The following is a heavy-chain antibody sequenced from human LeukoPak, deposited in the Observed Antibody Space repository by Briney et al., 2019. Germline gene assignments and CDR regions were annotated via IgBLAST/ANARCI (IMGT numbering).Heavy chain of an antibody. D-gene: IGHD2-2*02. V-gene: IGHV1-18*01. Sequence: ASVKVSCKASGYTFTSYGISWVRQAPGQGLEWMGWISAYNGNTNYAQKLQGRVTMTTDTSTSTAYMELRSLRSGDTAVYYCAREEYYTFGWYFDLWGRGTLVTVSS. CDR3: AREEYYTFGWYFDL. CDR2: ISAYNGNT. CDR1: GYTFTSYG. J-gene: IGHJ2*01.